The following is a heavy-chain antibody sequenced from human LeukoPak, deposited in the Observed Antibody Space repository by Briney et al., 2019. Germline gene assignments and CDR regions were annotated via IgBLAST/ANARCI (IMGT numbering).Heavy chain of an antibody. CDR1: GFIVSNTY. V-gene: IGHV3-53*01. CDR2: IHNDGST. D-gene: IGHD3-3*02. J-gene: IGHJ4*02. Sequence: GGSLRLSCAASGFIVSNTYMTWVRQAPGKGLEWVSVIHNDGSTYYADSVKGRFTISRDNSKNMLFLRMNSLRVEDTAVYFCASLARDYWGQGTLASVSS. CDR3: ASLARDY.